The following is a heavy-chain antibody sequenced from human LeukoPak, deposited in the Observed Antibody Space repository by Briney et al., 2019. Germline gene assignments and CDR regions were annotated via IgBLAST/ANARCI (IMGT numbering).Heavy chain of an antibody. CDR2: ISQDGSKK. J-gene: IGHJ4*02. CDR3: AKWGPHCVGDYCPALDS. Sequence: GGSLRLSCVASRFTFSNYWMSWVRQAPGKGLEWVANISQDGSKKPYADSMKGRFTISRDNAKESLYLQLNSLRADDTAVYYCAKWGPHCVGDYCPALDSWGQGTLVTVSS. V-gene: IGHV3-7*01. CDR1: RFTFSNYW. D-gene: IGHD2-21*02.